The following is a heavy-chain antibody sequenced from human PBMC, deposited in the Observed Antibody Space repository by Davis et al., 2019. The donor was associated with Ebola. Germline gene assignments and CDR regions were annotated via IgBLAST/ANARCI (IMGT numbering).Heavy chain of an antibody. CDR3: ERGAGLTIFGVSHWFDP. Sequence: GESLKISCAASGFTFSSYAMSWVRQAPGKGLVWVSRINSAGSSTSYADSVKGRFTISRDNAKNTLYLQMNSLRAEDTAVYYCERGAGLTIFGVSHWFDPWGQGTLVTVSS. CDR2: INSAGSST. V-gene: IGHV3-74*01. J-gene: IGHJ5*02. D-gene: IGHD3-3*01. CDR1: GFTFSSYA.